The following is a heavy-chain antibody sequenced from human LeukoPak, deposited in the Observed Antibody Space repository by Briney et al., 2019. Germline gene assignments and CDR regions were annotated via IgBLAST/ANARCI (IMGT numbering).Heavy chain of an antibody. V-gene: IGHV5-51*01. CDR2: IYPGDSDT. CDR3: ARGGYCSSTSCYTARENYYYYGMDV. D-gene: IGHD2-2*02. CDR1: GYSFTSYW. J-gene: IGHJ6*02. Sequence: GESLKISCKGSGYSFTSYWIGWVRQMPGKGLEWMGIIYPGDSDTRYSPSFQGQVTISADKSISTAYLQWSSLKASDTAMYYCARGGYCSSTSCYTARENYYYYGMDVWGQGTTVTVSS.